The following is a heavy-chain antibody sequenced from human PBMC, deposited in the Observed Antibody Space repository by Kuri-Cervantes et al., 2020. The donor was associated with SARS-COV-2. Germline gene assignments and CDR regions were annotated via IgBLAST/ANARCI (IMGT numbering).Heavy chain of an antibody. CDR3: ARDRSSMDGDGYNGVISGFDY. J-gene: IGHJ4*02. CDR1: GYTFTSYA. V-gene: IGHV1-3*01. Sequence: ASVKVSCKASGYTFTSYAMHWVRQAPGQRLEWMGWINAGNGNTKYSQKFQGRVTITRDTSASTAYMELSSLRSEDTAVYYCARDRSSMDGDGYNGVISGFDYWGQGTLVTVSS. CDR2: INAGNGNT. D-gene: IGHD5-24*01.